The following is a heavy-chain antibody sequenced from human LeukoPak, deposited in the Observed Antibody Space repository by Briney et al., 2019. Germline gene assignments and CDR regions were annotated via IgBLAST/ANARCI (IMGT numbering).Heavy chain of an antibody. CDR3: ARATNFYYYYGMDV. D-gene: IGHD1-26*01. CDR1: GYTFTSYY. V-gene: IGHV1-46*01. J-gene: IGHJ6*02. CDR2: INPSSGAT. Sequence: ASVKVSCKPSGYTFTSYYIHSVRQAPGQGLEWMGIINPSSGATNYAQKFQGRVTMTRDTSTSTVYMELSSQRSEDTAVYYCARATNFYYYYGMDVWGQGTTVTVSS.